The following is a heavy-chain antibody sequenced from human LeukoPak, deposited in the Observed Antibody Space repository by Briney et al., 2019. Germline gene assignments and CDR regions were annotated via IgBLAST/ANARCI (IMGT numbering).Heavy chain of an antibody. Sequence: ASVKVSCKASGGTFSSYAISWVRQAPGQGLEWMGGIIPIFGTANYAQKFQGRVTITADESTSTAYMELSSLRSEDTAVYYRATFYGSGSYYYHFDYWGQGTLVTVSS. CDR1: GGTFSSYA. V-gene: IGHV1-69*13. D-gene: IGHD3-10*01. CDR3: ATFYGSGSYYYHFDY. J-gene: IGHJ4*02. CDR2: IIPIFGTA.